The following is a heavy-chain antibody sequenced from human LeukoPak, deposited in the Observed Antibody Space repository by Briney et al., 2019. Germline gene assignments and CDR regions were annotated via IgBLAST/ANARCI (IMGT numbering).Heavy chain of an antibody. CDR1: GFTFSDYY. V-gene: IGHV3-11*06. CDR2: ISSSSSYT. CDR3: ARGWLQVPSYFDY. D-gene: IGHD5-24*01. J-gene: IGHJ4*02. Sequence: PGGSLRLSCTASGFTFSDYYMSWIRQAPGKGLEWVSYISSSSSYTNYADSVKGRFTISRDNAKNSLYLQMNSLRAEDTAVYYCARGWLQVPSYFDYWGQGTLVTVSS.